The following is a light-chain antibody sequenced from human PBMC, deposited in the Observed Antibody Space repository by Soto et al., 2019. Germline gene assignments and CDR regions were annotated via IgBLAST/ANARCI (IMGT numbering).Light chain of an antibody. CDR3: QQCSSYPRT. J-gene: IGKJ1*01. CDR2: KAS. V-gene: IGKV1-5*03. Sequence: DIQMTQSPSTLSASVGDRVTITCRASQSISSWLAWYQQKPGKAPKLLIYKASSLESGVPSRFSGSASGTEFTLTISSLQPDDFATYYCQQCSSYPRTFGQGTKVDIK. CDR1: QSISSW.